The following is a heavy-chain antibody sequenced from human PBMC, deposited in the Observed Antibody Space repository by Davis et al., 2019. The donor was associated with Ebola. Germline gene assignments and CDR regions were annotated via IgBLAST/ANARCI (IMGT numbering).Heavy chain of an antibody. D-gene: IGHD1-26*01. CDR1: GFTFSGSA. CDR2: IRSKANSYAT. Sequence: GGSLRLSCAASGFTFSGSAMHWVRQASGKGLEWVGRIRSKANSYATAYAASVKGRFTISRDDSKSTAYLQMNSLKTEDTAVYYCTTPVGATDYWGQGTLVTVSS. J-gene: IGHJ4*02. CDR3: TTPVGATDY. V-gene: IGHV3-73*01.